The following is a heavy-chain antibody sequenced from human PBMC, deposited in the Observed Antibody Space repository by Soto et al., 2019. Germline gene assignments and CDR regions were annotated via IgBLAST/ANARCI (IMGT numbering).Heavy chain of an antibody. CDR1: GYTFTSYG. CDR3: ARGAATKIVVVMYDSLEL. V-gene: IGHV1-69*04. D-gene: IGHD3-22*01. Sequence: GASVKVSCKASGYTFTSYGISWVQQAPGQGLEWMGRIIPILGIANYAQKFQGRVTITADKSTSTAYMELSSLRSEDTAVYYCARGAATKIVVVMYDSLELWGQGTMVTVSS. CDR2: IIPILGIA. J-gene: IGHJ3*01.